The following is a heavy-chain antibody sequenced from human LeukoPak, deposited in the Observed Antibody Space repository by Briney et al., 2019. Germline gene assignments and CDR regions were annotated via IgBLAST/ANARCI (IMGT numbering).Heavy chain of an antibody. CDR2: IIPIFGTA. Sequence: VASVKVSCKASGGTFSSYAISWVRQAPGQGLEWMGGIIPIFGTANYAQKFQGRVTITTDGSTSTAYMELSSLRSEDTAVYYCARGRGYSSSWERNWFDPWGQGTLVTVSS. V-gene: IGHV1-69*05. J-gene: IGHJ5*02. D-gene: IGHD6-13*01. CDR1: GGTFSSYA. CDR3: ARGRGYSSSWERNWFDP.